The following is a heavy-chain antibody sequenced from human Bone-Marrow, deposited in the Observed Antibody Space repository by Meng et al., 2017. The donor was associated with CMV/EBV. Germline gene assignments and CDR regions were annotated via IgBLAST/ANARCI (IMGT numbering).Heavy chain of an antibody. J-gene: IGHJ3*02. D-gene: IGHD2-2*01. CDR2: IDSDGSTT. CDR3: AREGGWYCSSTSCYLRHAFDI. Sequence: GESLKISCEASGFTFSSSWMHWVRQVPGKGLVWVSRIDSDGSTTDYADSVKGRFTISRDNSKNTLYLQMNSLRAEDTAVYYCAREGGWYCSSTSCYLRHAFDIWGQGTMVTVSS. V-gene: IGHV3-74*01. CDR1: GFTFSSSW.